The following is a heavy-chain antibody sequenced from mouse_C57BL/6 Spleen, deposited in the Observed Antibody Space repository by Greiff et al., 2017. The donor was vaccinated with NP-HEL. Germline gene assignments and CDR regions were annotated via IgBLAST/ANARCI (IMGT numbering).Heavy chain of an antibody. CDR1: GYTFTDYY. D-gene: IGHD3-1*01. Sequence: DVKLQESGPVLVKPGASVKMSCKASGYTFTDYYMNWVKQSHGKSLEWLGVINPYNGGTSYNQKFKGKATLTVDKSSSTAYMELNSLTSEDSAVYYCARSALYYFDYWGQGTTLTVSS. V-gene: IGHV1-19*01. CDR2: INPYNGGT. J-gene: IGHJ2*01. CDR3: ARSALYYFDY.